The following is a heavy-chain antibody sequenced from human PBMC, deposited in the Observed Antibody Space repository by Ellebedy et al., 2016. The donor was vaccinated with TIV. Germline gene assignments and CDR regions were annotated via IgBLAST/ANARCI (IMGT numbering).Heavy chain of an antibody. J-gene: IGHJ4*02. Sequence: GGSLRLSXAASGFTFSYYSMHWVRQAPSKGLEWVAVISHDGSNKYHAESVKGRFAISRDDSKNTLYLQMNTLRTEDTAVYFCTRGSSSRGYFDSWGQGTLVTVSS. CDR1: GFTFSYYS. D-gene: IGHD6-13*01. V-gene: IGHV3-30*09. CDR2: ISHDGSNK. CDR3: TRGSSSRGYFDS.